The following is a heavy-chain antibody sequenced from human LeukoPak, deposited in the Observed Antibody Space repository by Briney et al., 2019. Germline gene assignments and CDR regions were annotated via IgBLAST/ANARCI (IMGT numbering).Heavy chain of an antibody. CDR3: ARGYTNYGYVFDI. CDR2: ISSSSSYI. Sequence: GGSLRLSCAGSGFTFSSYSMNWVRQAPGKGLEWVSSISSSSSYIYYADSVKGRFTISRDNARNSLYLQMNNLRVEDTAVYCARGYTNYGYVFDIWGQGTMVTVSS. CDR1: GFTFSSYS. V-gene: IGHV3-21*04. J-gene: IGHJ3*02. D-gene: IGHD4-11*01.